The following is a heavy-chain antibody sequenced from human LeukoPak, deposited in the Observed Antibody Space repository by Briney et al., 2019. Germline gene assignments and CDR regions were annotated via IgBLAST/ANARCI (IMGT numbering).Heavy chain of an antibody. Sequence: PGGSLRLSCAASGFTFSSHEMNWVRQAPGKGLECVSYISSSGSSKYYADSVKGRFTISRDNAKNSLYLQMNSLRAEDTAVYYCARGGGNDYRYIAFDIWGQGTMVTVSS. J-gene: IGHJ3*02. V-gene: IGHV3-48*03. CDR1: GFTFSSHE. D-gene: IGHD4-11*01. CDR2: ISSSGSSK. CDR3: ARGGGNDYRYIAFDI.